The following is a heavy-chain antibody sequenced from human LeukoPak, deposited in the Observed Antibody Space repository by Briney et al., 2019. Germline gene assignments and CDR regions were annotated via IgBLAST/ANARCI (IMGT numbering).Heavy chain of an antibody. Sequence: ASVKVSCKASGYTLTSYYMHWVRQAPGQGLEWMGIINPSLGSTRYAQKFQGRVTMTSDTSTSTGYMELSSLRSEDTAVYYCARELGFGSGSFRGMDVWGQGTTVTVSS. V-gene: IGHV1-46*01. CDR2: INPSLGST. CDR1: GYTLTSYY. D-gene: IGHD3-10*01. J-gene: IGHJ6*02. CDR3: ARELGFGSGSFRGMDV.